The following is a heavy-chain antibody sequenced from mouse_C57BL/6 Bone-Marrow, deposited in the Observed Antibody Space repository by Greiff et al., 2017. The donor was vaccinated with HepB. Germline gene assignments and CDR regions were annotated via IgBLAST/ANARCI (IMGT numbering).Heavy chain of an antibody. CDR3: TIVTHYYAMDY. V-gene: IGHV14-4*01. CDR2: IDPENGDT. D-gene: IGHD2-5*01. Sequence: VQLKESGAELVRPGASVTLSCTASGFNIKDDYMHWVKQRPEQGLEWIGWIDPENGDTEYDSKFQGKATITADTSSHTAYMQLSSLTSEDTAVYYCTIVTHYYAMDYWGQGTSVTVSS. J-gene: IGHJ4*01. CDR1: GFNIKDDY.